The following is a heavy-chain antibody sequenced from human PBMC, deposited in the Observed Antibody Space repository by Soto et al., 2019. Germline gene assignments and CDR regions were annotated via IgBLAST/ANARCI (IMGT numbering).Heavy chain of an antibody. CDR3: VTPTWLQNDDGFDI. Sequence: PGGSLRLSCAASGFTFSSYWMHWVRQAPGKGLVWVSRINSDGSSTTYADSVKGRFTISRDNANNTLYLQMNNLRAEDTAVYYCVTPTWLQNDDGFDIWGQGTMVTVS. J-gene: IGHJ3*02. D-gene: IGHD5-12*01. V-gene: IGHV3-74*01. CDR2: INSDGSST. CDR1: GFTFSSYW.